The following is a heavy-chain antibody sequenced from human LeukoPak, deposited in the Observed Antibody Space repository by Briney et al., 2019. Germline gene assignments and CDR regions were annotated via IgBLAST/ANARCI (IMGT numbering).Heavy chain of an antibody. D-gene: IGHD2-21*02. J-gene: IGHJ4*02. Sequence: GGSLRLSCAASGIIFSNYWMHWVRQAPGKGLVWVSRINRDGSSTSYADSVKGRFTVSRDNSKNTLYLQVNSLRAEDTAIYHCAKTTYCGVDCYSWYFDYWGQGTLVTVS. CDR3: AKTTYCGVDCYSWYFDY. CDR2: INRDGSST. CDR1: GIIFSNYW. V-gene: IGHV3-74*01.